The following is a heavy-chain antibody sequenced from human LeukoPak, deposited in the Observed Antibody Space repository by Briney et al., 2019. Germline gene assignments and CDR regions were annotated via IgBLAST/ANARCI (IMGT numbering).Heavy chain of an antibody. CDR2: IYYSGST. V-gene: IGHV4-39*01. Sequence: PSETLSLTCTVSGGSISSSSYYWGWIRQPPGKGLEWIGSIYYSGSTYYNPSLKSRVTISVDTSKNQFSLKLSSVTAADTAVYYPLGYCSSTSCYRGFGDYYYMDVWGTGTTVTVSS. J-gene: IGHJ6*03. CDR3: LGYCSSTSCYRGFGDYYYMDV. D-gene: IGHD2-2*01. CDR1: GGSISSSSYY.